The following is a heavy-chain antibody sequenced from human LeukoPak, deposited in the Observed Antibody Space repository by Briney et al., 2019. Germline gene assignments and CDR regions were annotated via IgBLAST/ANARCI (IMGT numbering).Heavy chain of an antibody. CDR3: ARDSGGSYYRSTPY. D-gene: IGHD1-26*01. J-gene: IGHJ4*02. CDR2: IIPILGIA. V-gene: IGHV1-69*04. CDR1: GGTFSSYT. Sequence: SVKVSCKASGGTFSSYTISWVRQAPGQGLEWMGRIIPILGIANYAQKSQGRVTITADKSTSTAYMELSSLRSEDTAVYYCARDSGGSYYRSTPYWGQGTLVTVSS.